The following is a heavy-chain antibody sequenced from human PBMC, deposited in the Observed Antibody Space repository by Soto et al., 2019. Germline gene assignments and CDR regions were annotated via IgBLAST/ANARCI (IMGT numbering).Heavy chain of an antibody. CDR2: IRQDGSEK. V-gene: IGHV3-7*03. J-gene: IGHJ3*02. Sequence: GGSLRLSCVASGFTFSSYWMTWVRQAPGKGLEWVANIRQDGSEKYFVDSVKGRFIISRDNAKNSLYLQMNSLRGEDTAVYYCATYYDGSGYLDAFDIWGQGTVVT. D-gene: IGHD3-22*01. CDR3: ATYYDGSGYLDAFDI. CDR1: GFTFSSYW.